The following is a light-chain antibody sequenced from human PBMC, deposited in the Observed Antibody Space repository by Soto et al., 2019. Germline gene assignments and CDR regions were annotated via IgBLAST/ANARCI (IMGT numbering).Light chain of an antibody. CDR1: QSISIH. CDR3: QQYDSLPSWT. V-gene: IGKV3-15*01. J-gene: IGKJ1*01. Sequence: EIVMTQSPATLSVSPGERATLSCRASQSISIHLAWYQQQPGQGPRLLIYGASTRDTGTPARFSGSGSGTEFTLTISSLQSEDFAVYYCQQYDSLPSWTFGQGTKVEIK. CDR2: GAS.